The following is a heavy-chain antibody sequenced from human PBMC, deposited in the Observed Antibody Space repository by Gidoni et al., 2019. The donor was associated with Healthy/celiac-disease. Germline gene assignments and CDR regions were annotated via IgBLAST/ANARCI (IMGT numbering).Heavy chain of an antibody. CDR3: AHYPSSGWYKGRYYYGMDV. J-gene: IGHJ6*02. D-gene: IGHD6-19*01. Sequence: QLQLQESGPGLAKPSETLSLTCTVSAGSISSSSYYWGWIRQPPGKGLEWIGSIYYSGGTDYNPSLKSRVTISVDTSKIQFSLKLSSVTAADTAVYYCAHYPSSGWYKGRYYYGMDVWGQGTTVTVSS. CDR2: IYYSGGT. V-gene: IGHV4-39*01. CDR1: AGSISSSSYY.